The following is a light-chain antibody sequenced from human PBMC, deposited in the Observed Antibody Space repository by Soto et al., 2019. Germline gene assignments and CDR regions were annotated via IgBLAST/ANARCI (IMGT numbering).Light chain of an antibody. CDR3: HEYNGFPRT. CDR1: QSLSSW. V-gene: IGKV1-5*03. CDR2: KAS. J-gene: IGKJ1*01. Sequence: DIQMTQTPSTRSASAGGRVTSTCRASQSLSSWLAWYQQKPGKAPELLIYKASSLQSGVPSRFSGSGSGTEFTLTITSLQPDDFATYYCHEYNGFPRTSGQGTMGDIK.